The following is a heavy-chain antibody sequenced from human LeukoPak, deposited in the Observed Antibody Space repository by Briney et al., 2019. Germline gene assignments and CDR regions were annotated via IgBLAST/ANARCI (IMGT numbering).Heavy chain of an antibody. J-gene: IGHJ4*02. CDR2: ISGSGGST. Sequence: ETLSLTCAVYGGSLSDYYWSWIRQSPGKGLEWVSAISGSGGSTYYADYVKGRFTISRDNSKNTLYLQMNSLRAEDTAVYYCAKDDSSGYYYSFDYWGQGTLVTVSS. CDR3: AKDDSSGYYYSFDY. D-gene: IGHD3-22*01. V-gene: IGHV3-23*01. CDR1: GGSLSDYY.